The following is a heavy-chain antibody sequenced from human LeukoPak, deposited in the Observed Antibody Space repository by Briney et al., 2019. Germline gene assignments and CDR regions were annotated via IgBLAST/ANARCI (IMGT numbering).Heavy chain of an antibody. CDR2: IHYSGST. V-gene: IGHV4-39*07. Sequence: SETLSLTCTVSGGSISSSSYYWAWIRQPPGKGLEWIGSIHYSGSTYYNPSLQSRVTISIDTSKNQFSLKLRFVTAADTAVYYCARVRCSGGSCPYYYYYYMDVWGKGTTATVSS. CDR1: GGSISSSSYY. D-gene: IGHD2-15*01. CDR3: ARVRCSGGSCPYYYYYYMDV. J-gene: IGHJ6*03.